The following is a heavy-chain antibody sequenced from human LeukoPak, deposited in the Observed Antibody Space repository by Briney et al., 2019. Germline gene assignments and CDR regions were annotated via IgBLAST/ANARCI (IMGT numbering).Heavy chain of an antibody. V-gene: IGHV4-59*01. CDR2: IYYSGSA. CDR3: ARDRDSSGWFDY. Sequence: SETLSLTCTVSGGSISSYYWSWIRQPPGKGLEWIGYIYYSGSANYNPSLKSRVTMSVDTSKNQFSLKLSSVTAADTAFYYCARDRDSSGWFDYWGQGTLVTVSS. D-gene: IGHD6-19*01. J-gene: IGHJ4*02. CDR1: GGSISSYY.